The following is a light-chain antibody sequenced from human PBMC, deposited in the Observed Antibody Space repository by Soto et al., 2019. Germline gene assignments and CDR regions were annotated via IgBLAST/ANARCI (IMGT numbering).Light chain of an antibody. V-gene: IGKV1-39*01. CDR3: QQSYSTLPLT. Sequence: DIQMTQSPSTLSASVGDRVTITCRASQNINRWLAWYQQKPGKAPKLLIYAASSLQSGVPSRFSGSGSGTDFTLTISSLQPEDFATYYCQQSYSTLPLTFGGGDQGGYQ. CDR2: AAS. J-gene: IGKJ4*01. CDR1: QNINRW.